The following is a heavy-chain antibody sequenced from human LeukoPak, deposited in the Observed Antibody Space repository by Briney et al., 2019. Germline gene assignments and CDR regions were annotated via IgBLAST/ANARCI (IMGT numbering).Heavy chain of an antibody. CDR2: TLYDGSST. J-gene: IGHJ4*02. D-gene: IGHD6-19*01. Sequence: PGRSLRLSCAASGFTFNIYPMHWVRQAPGEGPEWVAVTLYDGSSTDYADSVKGRFTMSRDNDKNTLYLQMNSLRPEDTAIYYCARGNVAVARNLIDFWGQGTLVTVSS. V-gene: IGHV3-30*04. CDR1: GFTFNIYP. CDR3: ARGNVAVARNLIDF.